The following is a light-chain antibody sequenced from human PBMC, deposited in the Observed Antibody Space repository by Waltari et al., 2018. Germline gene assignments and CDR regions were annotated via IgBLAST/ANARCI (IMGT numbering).Light chain of an antibody. CDR3: QQYYDVPYT. J-gene: IGKJ2*01. Sequence: DIEMTQSPSTLSASVGDRVTITCRASQSISNWLAWYQQKPGKAPNLLIYKASSLESGVPSRFSGSGSGTEFTLTISSLQAEDVAFYYCQQYYDVPYTFGRGTRLEIK. V-gene: IGKV1-5*03. CDR2: KAS. CDR1: QSISNW.